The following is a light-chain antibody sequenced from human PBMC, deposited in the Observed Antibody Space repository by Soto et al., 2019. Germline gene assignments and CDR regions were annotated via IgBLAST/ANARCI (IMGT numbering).Light chain of an antibody. CDR2: KAS. CDR1: QSIDTW. V-gene: IGKV1-5*03. J-gene: IGKJ1*01. Sequence: DIQMTQSPATLAASVGDRVSITCRASQSIDTWLAWYQQKAGKAPNLLIYKASRLESGVPSRFSGSGSGTEFTLTISSLQPEDFGSYYCREYRNDYGTFGQGTKVDIK. CDR3: REYRNDYGT.